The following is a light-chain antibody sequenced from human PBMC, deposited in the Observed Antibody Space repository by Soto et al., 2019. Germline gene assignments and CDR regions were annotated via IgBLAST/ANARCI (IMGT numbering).Light chain of an antibody. CDR2: TAD. Sequence: EIVMTQSPATLSVSPGERATLSCRASQSVNRFLAWYQQKPGQAPRLLIYTADTRATGIPARFSGSGSGTEFTLTISSLQSEDFAVYYCQQYSTLPHTFGQGTKLEVK. V-gene: IGKV3-15*01. CDR3: QQYSTLPHT. J-gene: IGKJ2*01. CDR1: QSVNRF.